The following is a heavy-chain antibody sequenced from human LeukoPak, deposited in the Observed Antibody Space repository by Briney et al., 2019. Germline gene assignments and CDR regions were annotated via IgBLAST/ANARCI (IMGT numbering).Heavy chain of an antibody. Sequence: GASVKVSCKASGYTFTSYDINWVRQATGQGLEWMGWMNPNSGNTGYAQKFQGRVTMTRNTSISTAYMELSSLRSEDTAVYYCARAPPMIGVWFDPWGQGILVTVSS. D-gene: IGHD3-22*01. J-gene: IGHJ5*02. CDR2: MNPNSGNT. CDR3: ARAPPMIGVWFDP. CDR1: GYTFTSYD. V-gene: IGHV1-8*01.